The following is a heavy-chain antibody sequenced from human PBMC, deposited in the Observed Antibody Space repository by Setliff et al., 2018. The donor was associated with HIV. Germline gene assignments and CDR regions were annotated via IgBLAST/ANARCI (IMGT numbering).Heavy chain of an antibody. J-gene: IGHJ3*02. Sequence: PSETLSLTCAVYGGSFSGYYWSWIRQPPGKGLEWIGSIYYSGSTNYNPSLKSRVTISVDTSKNQFSLKLSSVTAADTAVYYCAREPAPNIVGATPYAFDIWGQGTMVTVSS. CDR2: IYYSGST. V-gene: IGHV4-59*01. D-gene: IGHD1-26*01. CDR3: AREPAPNIVGATPYAFDI. CDR1: GGSFSGYY.